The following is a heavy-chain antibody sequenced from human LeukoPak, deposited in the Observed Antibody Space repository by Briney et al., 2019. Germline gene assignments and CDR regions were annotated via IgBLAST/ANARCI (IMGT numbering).Heavy chain of an antibody. J-gene: IGHJ4*02. CDR2: ISGSGGST. CDR3: AKARYCSDGSCYHDY. D-gene: IGHD2-15*01. V-gene: IGHV3-23*01. Sequence: GGSLRLSCAASGFTFSSYAMSWVRQAPGKGLEWVSAISGSGGSTYYADSVKGRFTISRDNSKNTLYVQMNSLRAEDTAVYYCAKARYCSDGSCYHDYWGQGTLVTVSS. CDR1: GFTFSSYA.